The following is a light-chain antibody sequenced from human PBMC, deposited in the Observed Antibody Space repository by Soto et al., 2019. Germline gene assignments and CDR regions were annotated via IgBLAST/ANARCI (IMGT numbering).Light chain of an antibody. CDR2: SNN. Sequence: QSVLTQPPSASGTPGQRVTISCSGSSSNIGSNTVYWYQQLPGTAPKLLIYSNNQRPSGVPDRFSGSKSGTSASLAITGLQSEDEDDYYCAAWDHTLNGLYVFGTGTKVTVL. J-gene: IGLJ1*01. V-gene: IGLV1-44*01. CDR3: AAWDHTLNGLYV. CDR1: SSNIGSNT.